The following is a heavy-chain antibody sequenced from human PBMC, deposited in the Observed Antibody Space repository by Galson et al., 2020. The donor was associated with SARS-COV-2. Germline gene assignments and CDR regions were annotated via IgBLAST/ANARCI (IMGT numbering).Heavy chain of an antibody. Sequence: GGSLRLSCAASGFTFSSYWMSWVRQAPGKGLEWVANIKQDGSEKYYVDSVKGRFTISRDNAKNSLYLQMNSLRAEDTAVYYCARDRKRLGPGAFDIWGQGTMVTVSS. J-gene: IGHJ3*02. CDR3: ARDRKRLGPGAFDI. V-gene: IGHV3-7*01. CDR2: IKQDGSEK. CDR1: GFTFSSYW.